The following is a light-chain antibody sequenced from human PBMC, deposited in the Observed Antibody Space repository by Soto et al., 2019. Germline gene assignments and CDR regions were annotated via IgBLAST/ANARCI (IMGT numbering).Light chain of an antibody. J-gene: IGKJ3*01. CDR2: GTS. CDR1: QSFNSGY. Sequence: EIVLTQSPATLSLSPGERATLSCRASQSFNSGYLAWFQQKPGRAPRILIFGTSGRATGIPDRFSGNGSRTDFTLTISRVEPEDSAVYYCQQYGDSVFTFGLGTKVEIK. V-gene: IGKV3-20*01. CDR3: QQYGDSVFT.